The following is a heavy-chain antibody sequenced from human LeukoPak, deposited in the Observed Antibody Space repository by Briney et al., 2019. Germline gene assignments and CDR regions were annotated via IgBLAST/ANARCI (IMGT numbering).Heavy chain of an antibody. CDR2: INYNGNNK. D-gene: IGHD3-10*01. CDR1: GFSFSSYG. CDR3: ARDRDTRSYYILY. Sequence: PGGSLRLSCAASGFSFSSYGIHWARQAPGKGLEWVAFINYNGNNKYYADSVKGRFAISRDNSKNTVYLEMNSLRDGDTAVYYCARDRDTRSYYILYWGQGTLVTVSS. J-gene: IGHJ4*02. V-gene: IGHV3-30*02.